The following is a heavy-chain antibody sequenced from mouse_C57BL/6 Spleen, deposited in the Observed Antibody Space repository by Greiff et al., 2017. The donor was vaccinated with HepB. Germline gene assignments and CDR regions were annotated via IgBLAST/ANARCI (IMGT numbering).Heavy chain of an antibody. CDR3: ARDGAFITTVVDFDV. D-gene: IGHD1-1*01. CDR2: IYPGDGDT. V-gene: IGHV1-82*01. CDR1: GYAFSSSW. Sequence: VQLQQSGPELVKPGASVKISCRASGYAFSSSWMNWVKQRPGKGLEWIGRIYPGDGDTNYNGKFKGKATLTADKSSSTAYMQLSSLTSEDSAVYFCARDGAFITTVVDFDVWGTGTTVTVSS. J-gene: IGHJ1*03.